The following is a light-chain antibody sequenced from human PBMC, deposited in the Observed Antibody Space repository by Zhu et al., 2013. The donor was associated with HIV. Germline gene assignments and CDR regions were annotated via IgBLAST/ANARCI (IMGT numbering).Light chain of an antibody. CDR2: NND. J-gene: IGLJ1*01. CDR1: SSNIGINL. V-gene: IGLV1-44*01. CDR3: AAWDDSLNGHDV. Sequence: QSVLSQAPSASGTPGQRVAISCSGASSNIGINLVSWFQQLPGTAPKLLIYNNDERPSGVPDRFSGSKSGTSASLAISGLQSEDEADYYCAAWDDSLNGHDVFGTGTKVTVL.